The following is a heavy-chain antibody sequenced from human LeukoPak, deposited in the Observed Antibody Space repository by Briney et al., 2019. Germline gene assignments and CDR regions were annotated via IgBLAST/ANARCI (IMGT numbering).Heavy chain of an antibody. V-gene: IGHV3-48*02. CDR3: ERDKDFCFDY. CDR1: GFTFSSFS. Sequence: GGSLRLSWAASGFTFSSFSMNCVRQAPGKGLEWVSYFSTSSGTISYADSVKGRFTISRDDAKNSLYLQMNSLRDEDTAVYYCERDKDFCFDYWGQGTLVTVSS. J-gene: IGHJ4*02. CDR2: FSTSSGTI.